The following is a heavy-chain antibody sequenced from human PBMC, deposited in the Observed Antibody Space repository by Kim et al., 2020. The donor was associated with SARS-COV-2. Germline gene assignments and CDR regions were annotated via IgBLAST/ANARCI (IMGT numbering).Heavy chain of an antibody. D-gene: IGHD3-22*01. Sequence: GGSLRLSCAAPGFTFSAYWMHWVRQAPGKGLGWVSRINSDGSETVYADSVKGRFTISRDNAKNTLYLQMNSLRAEDTAVYYCARVGYHATSGYDFWGQGTLVTVSS. CDR3: ARVGYHATSGYDF. CDR1: GFTFSAYW. V-gene: IGHV3-74*01. CDR2: INSDGSET. J-gene: IGHJ4*02.